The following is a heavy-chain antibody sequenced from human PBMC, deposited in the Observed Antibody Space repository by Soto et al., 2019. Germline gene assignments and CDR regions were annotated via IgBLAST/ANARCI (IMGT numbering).Heavy chain of an antibody. J-gene: IGHJ6*02. Sequence: SETLSLTCTVSGGSISSYYWSWIRQPPGKGLEWIGYIYYSGSTNYNPSLKSRVTISVDTSKNQFSLKLSSVTAADTAVYYCAREVAAAGGMDVWGQGTTVTVSS. D-gene: IGHD6-13*01. CDR2: IYYSGST. CDR3: AREVAAAGGMDV. V-gene: IGHV4-59*01. CDR1: GGSISSYY.